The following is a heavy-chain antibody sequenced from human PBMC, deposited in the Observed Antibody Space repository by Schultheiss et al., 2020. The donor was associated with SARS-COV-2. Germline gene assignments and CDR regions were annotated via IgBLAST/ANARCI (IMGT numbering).Heavy chain of an antibody. Sequence: SETLSLTCTVSGGSISSYYWSWIRQPPGKGLEWIGYIYYSGSTNYNPSLKSRVTISVDTSKNQFSLKLSSVTAADTAVYYCARQPMGGLSSIAARRGAFDIWGQGTMVTVSS. CDR1: GGSISSYY. J-gene: IGHJ3*02. D-gene: IGHD6-6*01. CDR3: ARQPMGGLSSIAARRGAFDI. CDR2: IYYSGST. V-gene: IGHV4-59*08.